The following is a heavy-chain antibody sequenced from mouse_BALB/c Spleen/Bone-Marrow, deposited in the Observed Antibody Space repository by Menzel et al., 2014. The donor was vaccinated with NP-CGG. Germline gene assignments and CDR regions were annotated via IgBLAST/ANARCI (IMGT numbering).Heavy chain of an antibody. CDR1: GFNIKDTY. Sequence: VQLQQSGAELVKPGASVKLSCTASGFNIKDTYMHWVKQRPEQGLEWIGRIDPANGNTKYDPKFQGKATITADTSSNTDHLHLSSLTSEDTAVYYCANDWFAYWGQGTLVTVSA. CDR2: IDPANGNT. D-gene: IGHD2-3*01. CDR3: ANDWFAY. J-gene: IGHJ3*01. V-gene: IGHV14-3*02.